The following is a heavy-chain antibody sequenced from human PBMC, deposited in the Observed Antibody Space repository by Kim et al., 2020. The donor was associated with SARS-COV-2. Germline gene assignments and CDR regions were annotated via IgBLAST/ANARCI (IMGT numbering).Heavy chain of an antibody. Sequence: SVKVSCKASGGTFSSYAISWVRQAPGQGLEWMGGIIPIFGTANYAQKFQGRVTITADESTSTAYMELSSLRSEDTAVYYCASWKYCSSTSCYAGVVWFDPWGQGTLVTVSS. CDR1: GGTFSSYA. J-gene: IGHJ5*02. V-gene: IGHV1-69*13. D-gene: IGHD2-2*01. CDR3: ASWKYCSSTSCYAGVVWFDP. CDR2: IIPIFGTA.